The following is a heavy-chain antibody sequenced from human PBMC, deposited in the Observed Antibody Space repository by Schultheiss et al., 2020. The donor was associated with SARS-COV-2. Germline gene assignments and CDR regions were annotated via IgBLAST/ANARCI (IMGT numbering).Heavy chain of an antibody. CDR1: GGSFSDYY. V-gene: IGHV4-34*01. CDR2: INHSGST. J-gene: IGHJ6*02. D-gene: IGHD2-8*01. CDR3: ARGLRGSGDHCSKGVCHPYYYYALDV. Sequence: SETLSLTCAVYGGSFSDYYWSWIRQPPGKGLEWIGEINHSGSTNYNPSLKSRVTISVDTSKNQFSLRLNSVIAADTAVYYCARGLRGSGDHCSKGVCHPYYYYALDVWGQGTTVTVSS.